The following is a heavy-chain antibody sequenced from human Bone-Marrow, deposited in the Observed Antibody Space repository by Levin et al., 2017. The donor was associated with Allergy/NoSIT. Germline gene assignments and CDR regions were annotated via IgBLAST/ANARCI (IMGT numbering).Heavy chain of an antibody. V-gene: IGHV3-11*01. CDR3: ARGADWFDP. Sequence: GESLKISCAASGFIFSHYYMTWIRQAPGRGLEWVSYISTSASNIYYADSVKGRFTVSRDNANNSLFLHMRSLTAEDTAVYYCARGADWFDPWGQGTLVTVSS. J-gene: IGHJ5*02. CDR2: ISTSASNI. CDR1: GFIFSHYY.